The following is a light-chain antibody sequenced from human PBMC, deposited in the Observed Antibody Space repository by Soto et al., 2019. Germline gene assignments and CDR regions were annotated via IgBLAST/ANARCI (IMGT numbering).Light chain of an antibody. CDR2: ATS. CDR1: QGISSW. CDR3: LQTDSFPWT. J-gene: IGKJ1*01. Sequence: DIHMTQSPSSVSASVGDRVTINCRASQGISSWLAWYQQKPGKAPNLLMHATSILQSGVPSRFSGSGSGTEFTLNISSLQPEDFGTYYCLQTDSFPWTFGQGTKAEIK. V-gene: IGKV1-12*01.